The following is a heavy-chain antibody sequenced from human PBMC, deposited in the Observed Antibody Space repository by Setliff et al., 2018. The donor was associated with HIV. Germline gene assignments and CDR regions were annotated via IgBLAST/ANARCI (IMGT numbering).Heavy chain of an antibody. J-gene: IGHJ1*01. V-gene: IGHV3-21*01. CDR3: ARDRISCGGDCFTGEAFNH. CDR2: ISSISTYV. Sequence: KPGGSLRLSCAASGFTFSDYSMNWFRQAPGKGLEWVSSISSISTYVYYADSVEGRFTISRDNAKNSVHLQMTSLRDEDTAVYYCARDRISCGGDCFTGEAFNHWGQGTRVTVSS. CDR1: GFTFSDYS. D-gene: IGHD2-21*02.